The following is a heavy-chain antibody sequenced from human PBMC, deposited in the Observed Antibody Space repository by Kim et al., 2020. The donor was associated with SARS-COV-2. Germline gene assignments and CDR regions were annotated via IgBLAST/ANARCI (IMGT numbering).Heavy chain of an antibody. CDR3: ARGPNYSPFDY. D-gene: IGHD4-4*01. Sequence: YEDSGRGRCPIHRANEKNSLFLQMNSLRAEDTAVYYCARGPNYSPFDYWGQGTLVTVSS. J-gene: IGHJ4*02. V-gene: IGHV3-48*03.